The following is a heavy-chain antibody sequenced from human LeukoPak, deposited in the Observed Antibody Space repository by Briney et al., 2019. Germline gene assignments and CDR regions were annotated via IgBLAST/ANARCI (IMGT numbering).Heavy chain of an antibody. V-gene: IGHV4-39*07. J-gene: IGHJ2*01. CDR2: IYYSGST. CDR1: GGSISSSSYY. Sequence: SETLSLTCTVSGGSISSSSYYWGWIRQPPGKGLEWIGSIYYSGSTYYNPSLKSRVTISVDTSKNQFSLKLSSVTAADTAVYYCARDPSVYGSGSYSDWYFDLWGRGTLVTVSS. D-gene: IGHD3-10*01. CDR3: ARDPSVYGSGSYSDWYFDL.